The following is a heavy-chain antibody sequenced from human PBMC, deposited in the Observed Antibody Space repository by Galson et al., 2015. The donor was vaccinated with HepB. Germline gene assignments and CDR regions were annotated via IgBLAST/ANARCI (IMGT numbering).Heavy chain of an antibody. CDR3: AREYSSSWSWDS. J-gene: IGHJ4*02. CDR1: GYTFTSYA. CDR2: INAGNGNT. V-gene: IGHV1-3*01. D-gene: IGHD6-13*01. Sequence: SVKVSCKASGYTFTSYAMHWVRQAPGQRLEWMGWINAGNGNTKYSRKFQGRVTITRDTSASTAYMELSSLRSEDTAVYYCAREYSSSWSWDSWGQGTLVTVSS.